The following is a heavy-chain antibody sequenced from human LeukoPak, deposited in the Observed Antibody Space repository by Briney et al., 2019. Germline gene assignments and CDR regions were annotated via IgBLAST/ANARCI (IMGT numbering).Heavy chain of an antibody. CDR1: GYTFTGYY. V-gene: IGHV1-2*02. CDR3: ARGPPTRVVVITTGDFDY. J-gene: IGHJ4*02. Sequence: ASVKVSCKASGYTFTGYYIHWVRQAPGQGLEWMGWINPNSGVTKFAQKFQGRVTVTRGTSISTAYMEMRRLRPDDRAVYFCARGPPTRVVVITTGDFDYWGQGTLVTVSS. D-gene: IGHD3-22*01. CDR2: INPNSGVT.